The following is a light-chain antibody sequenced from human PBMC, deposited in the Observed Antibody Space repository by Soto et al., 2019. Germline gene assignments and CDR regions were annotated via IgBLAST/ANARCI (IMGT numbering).Light chain of an antibody. CDR3: QQTFDTPALT. CDR2: GAS. Sequence: DIQMTQSPSSLSASVGDRVTITCRASQSISRYLHWYQKMPGRAPRLLIYGASRLQSGVPSRFSGSGSGTEFTLTISSLQPEDYATYYCQQTFDTPALTFGGGTKV. CDR1: QSISRY. V-gene: IGKV1-39*01. J-gene: IGKJ4*01.